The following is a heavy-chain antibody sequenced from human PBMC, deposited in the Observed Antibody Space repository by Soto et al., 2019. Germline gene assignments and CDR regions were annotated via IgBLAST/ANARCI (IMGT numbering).Heavy chain of an antibody. CDR2: IDIGGNT. J-gene: IGHJ4*02. V-gene: IGHV3-66*01. D-gene: IGHD2-2*01. Sequence: EVQVVESGGGLVQPGGSLRLSCAASGFSVTNNYMNWVRQAPGKGLEWVSIIDIGGNTYYADSVKDRFTISRANSRNTLSLHMDSLRAEDTAVYYCARGRGSTGYLGREHYFDYWGQGTLVTVSP. CDR3: ARGRGSTGYLGREHYFDY. CDR1: GFSVTNNY.